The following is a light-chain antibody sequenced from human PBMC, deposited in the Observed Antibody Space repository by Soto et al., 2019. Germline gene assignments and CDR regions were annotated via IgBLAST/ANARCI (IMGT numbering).Light chain of an antibody. J-gene: IGLJ2*01. CDR2: DVS. CDR3: CSYAGDLAL. Sequence: QSVLAQPRSVSGSPGESVTISCTGTSSDVGGYDFVSQYQQHTGKAPNLMISDVSKRPSGVPDRFSGSKSGNTASLTISGLQAEDEADYYCCSYAGDLALFGGGTKVTV. CDR1: SSDVGGYDF. V-gene: IGLV2-11*01.